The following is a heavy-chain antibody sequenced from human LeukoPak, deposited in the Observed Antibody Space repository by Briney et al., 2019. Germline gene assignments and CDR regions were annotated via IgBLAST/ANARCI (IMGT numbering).Heavy chain of an antibody. V-gene: IGHV3-66*01. CDR1: GGTFNSYA. CDR2: IYSGGST. J-gene: IGHJ5*02. D-gene: IGHD3-9*01. Sequence: SCKASGGTFNSYAISWVRQAPGKGLEWVSVIYSGGSTYYADSVKGRFTISRDNSKNTLYLQMNSLRAEDTAVYYCARGGGDYDILTGYYVTGHWFDPWGQGTLVTVSS. CDR3: ARGGGDYDILTGYYVTGHWFDP.